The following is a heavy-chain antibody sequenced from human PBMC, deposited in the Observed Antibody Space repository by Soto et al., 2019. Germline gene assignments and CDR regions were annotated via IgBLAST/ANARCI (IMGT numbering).Heavy chain of an antibody. Sequence: QVQLVESGGGVVQPGRSLRLSCAASGFTFSSYGMHWVRQAPGKGLEWVAVISYDGSNKYYADSVKGRFTISRDNSKNTLYLQMNSLRAEDTAVYYCAKGADSSGYYNFDYWGPGTLVTVSS. CDR2: ISYDGSNK. CDR1: GFTFSSYG. D-gene: IGHD3-22*01. V-gene: IGHV3-30*18. J-gene: IGHJ4*02. CDR3: AKGADSSGYYNFDY.